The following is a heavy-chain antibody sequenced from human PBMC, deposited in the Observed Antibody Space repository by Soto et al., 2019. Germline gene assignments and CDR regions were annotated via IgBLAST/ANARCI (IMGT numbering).Heavy chain of an antibody. J-gene: IGHJ4*02. CDR3: VRRVSGNYDY. CDR2: ISSNGGTT. V-gene: IGHV3-64*01. CDR1: GFTFSSYD. Sequence: EVQLAESGGGMVQPGGSLRLSCVASGFTFSSYDMHWVRQAPGKGLEYVSSISSNGGTTYYGNSVKGRFTISRDNSKNTLYRQMGSLIAEDMAVYYCVRRVSGNYDYWGQGTLVTVSS. D-gene: IGHD1-7*01.